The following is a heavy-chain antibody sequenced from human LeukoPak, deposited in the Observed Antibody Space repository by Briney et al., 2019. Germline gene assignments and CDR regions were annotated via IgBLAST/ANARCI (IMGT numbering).Heavy chain of an antibody. Sequence: GGSLRLSCAASGFTFDDYGMNWVRQAPGKGLEWVSYISSSSSTIYYADSVKGRFTISRDNAKNSLYLQMNSLRAEDTAVYYCARDRGYSYSGNRFDYWGQGTLVTVSS. CDR1: GFTFDDYG. CDR2: ISSSSSTI. J-gene: IGHJ4*02. CDR3: ARDRGYSYSGNRFDY. V-gene: IGHV3-48*01. D-gene: IGHD5-18*01.